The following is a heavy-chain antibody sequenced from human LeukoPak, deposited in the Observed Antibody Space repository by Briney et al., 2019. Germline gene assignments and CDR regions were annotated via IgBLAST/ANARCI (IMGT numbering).Heavy chain of an antibody. V-gene: IGHV1-18*01. Sequence: ASVKVSCKTSGYSFTDYYMHWVRQAPGQGLEWMGWISAYNGNTNYAQKLQRRVTMTTDTSTSTAYMELRSLRSDDTAVYYCAREEGYSFDYWGQGTLVTVSS. J-gene: IGHJ4*02. CDR3: AREEGYSFDY. CDR1: GYSFTDYY. CDR2: ISAYNGNT.